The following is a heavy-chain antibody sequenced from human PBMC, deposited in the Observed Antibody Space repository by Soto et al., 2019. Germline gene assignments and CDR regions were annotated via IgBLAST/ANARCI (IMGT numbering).Heavy chain of an antibody. Sequence: PGGSLRLSCAASGFTFSNYAMTWVRQAPGKGLEWVSTIIGDGVSTFYADSVKGRFTISRDNSKNTLYLQMNSLRAEDTAVYYCAKVILIVVSGPFDYWGQGTLVTVSS. V-gene: IGHV3-23*01. CDR1: GFTFSNYA. D-gene: IGHD6-19*01. CDR2: IIGDGVST. CDR3: AKVILIVVSGPFDY. J-gene: IGHJ4*02.